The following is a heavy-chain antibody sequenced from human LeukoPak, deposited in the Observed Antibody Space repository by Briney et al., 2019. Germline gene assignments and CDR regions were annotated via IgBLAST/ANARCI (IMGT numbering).Heavy chain of an antibody. CDR2: IYYSGST. D-gene: IGHD6-13*01. CDR3: ARASQQGLFDY. V-gene: IGHV4-59*01. CDR1: GGSISSYY. Sequence: PSETLSLTCTVSGGSISSYYWSWIRQPPGKGLEWIGYIYYSGSTNYNPSLKSRVTISVDTSKNQFSLKLSSVTAADTPVHYCARASQQGLFDYWGQGTLVTVSS. J-gene: IGHJ4*02.